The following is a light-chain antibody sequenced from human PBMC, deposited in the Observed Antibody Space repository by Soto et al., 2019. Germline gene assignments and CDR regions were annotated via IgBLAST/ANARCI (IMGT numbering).Light chain of an antibody. Sequence: QSVLTQPPSVSEAPRQRVTISCSGSTSKIGNNAVSWYQQLPGKAPKLLIYYDDLLPSGVSDRFSGSKSGTSASLAISGLQSEDEADYYCAAWDDRLNGVIFGGGTKLTVL. CDR1: TSKIGNNA. CDR3: AAWDDRLNGVI. J-gene: IGLJ2*01. V-gene: IGLV1-36*01. CDR2: YDD.